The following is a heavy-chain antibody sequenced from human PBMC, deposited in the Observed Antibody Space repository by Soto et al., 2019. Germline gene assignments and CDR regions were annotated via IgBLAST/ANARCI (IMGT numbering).Heavy chain of an antibody. D-gene: IGHD4-17*01. CDR1: GYTFITYG. J-gene: IGHJ4*02. CDR3: AKNAVSGDYASHLDY. V-gene: IGHV1-18*01. Sequence: QIPLVQSGPEVRKPGASVKLSCKTSGYTFITYGLTWVRQAPGEGLEWMGWINPYSGITAFAEKFQDRITVTTDTSTDTAYMELEDLDSDDTAVYYCAKNAVSGDYASHLDYWGQGTLVAVST. CDR2: INPYSGIT.